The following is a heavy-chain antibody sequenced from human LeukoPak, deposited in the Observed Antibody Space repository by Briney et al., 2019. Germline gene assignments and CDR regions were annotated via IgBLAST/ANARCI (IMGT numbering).Heavy chain of an antibody. D-gene: IGHD6-6*01. Sequence: GGSLRLSCAASGFTFSSYAMHWVSQAPGKGLEWVALISDDGSNKYYADSVKGRFTISRDNSKNTLYLQMNSLRAEDTAVYYCARDLRSSSSGDLDYWGQGTLVTVSS. CDR2: ISDDGSNK. J-gene: IGHJ4*02. CDR1: GFTFSSYA. CDR3: ARDLRSSSSGDLDY. V-gene: IGHV3-30*04.